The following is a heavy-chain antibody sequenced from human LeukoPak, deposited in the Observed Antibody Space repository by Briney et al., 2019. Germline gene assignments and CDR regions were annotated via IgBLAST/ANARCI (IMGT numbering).Heavy chain of an antibody. J-gene: IGHJ6*03. Sequence: SVNLSCTAADYGFTVNYFNWMRHGPAQGHELKGWINPNSGGTSYAQKFQGRVTTTRDTSISTAYMELSRLRSDDTAVYYCVRDMEYSYYYYYTDVWGKGTAVTVSS. V-gene: IGHV1-2*02. D-gene: IGHD2/OR15-2a*01. CDR3: VRDMEYSYYYYYTDV. CDR1: DYGFTVNY. CDR2: INPNSGGT.